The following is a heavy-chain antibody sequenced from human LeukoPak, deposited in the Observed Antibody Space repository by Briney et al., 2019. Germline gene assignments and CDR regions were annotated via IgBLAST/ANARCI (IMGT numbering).Heavy chain of an antibody. CDR2: IYYSGST. CDR1: GGSISSYY. V-gene: IGHV4-59*01. D-gene: IGHD3-10*01. Sequence: SETLSLTCTVSGGSISSYYWSWIRQPPGKGLEWIGYIYYSGSTNYNPSLKSRVTISVDTSKNQFSLKLSSVTAADTAVYYCARGKYYYGSGSYHPGLPADYWGQGTLVTVSS. J-gene: IGHJ4*02. CDR3: ARGKYYYGSGSYHPGLPADY.